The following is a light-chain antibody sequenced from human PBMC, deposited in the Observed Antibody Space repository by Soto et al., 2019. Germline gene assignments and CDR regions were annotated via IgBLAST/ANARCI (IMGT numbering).Light chain of an antibody. CDR3: SSYTTSSTYV. CDR1: SSDVGAYNY. Sequence: QSALTQPASVSGSPGQSITISCTGTSSDVGAYNYVSWYQQHPGKAPKLMIYDVTNRPSGVSNRFSGSKSGYTVSLTISGLQAEDEADYYCSSYTTSSTYVFGPGTKLTVL. V-gene: IGLV2-14*03. J-gene: IGLJ1*01. CDR2: DVT.